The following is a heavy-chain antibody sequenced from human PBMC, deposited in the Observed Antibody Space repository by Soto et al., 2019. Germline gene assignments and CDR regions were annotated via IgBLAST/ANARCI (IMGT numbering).Heavy chain of an antibody. V-gene: IGHV4-38-2*02. J-gene: IGHJ4*02. CDR1: GYSISSYYY. D-gene: IGHD3-10*01. Sequence: PSETLSLTCAVSGYSISSYYYWGWIRQPPGKGLEWIGSIYHSGSTYYNPSLESRVTTSLDTSKNQVSLKLSSVTAADTAMYFCARERENECGSRLNFDYWGQGTLVTVSS. CDR2: IYHSGST. CDR3: ARERENECGSRLNFDY.